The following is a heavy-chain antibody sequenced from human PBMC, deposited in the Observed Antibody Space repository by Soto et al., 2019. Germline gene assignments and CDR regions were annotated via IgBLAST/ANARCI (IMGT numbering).Heavy chain of an antibody. J-gene: IGHJ5*02. CDR2: INPNSGGT. CDR1: GYTFTGYS. D-gene: IGHD2-21*02. V-gene: IGHV1-2*02. Sequence: GASVTVSCKASGYTFTGYSMHWVRQAPGQGLEWMGWINPNSGGTNYAQKVQGRGTMTRDTSISTAYMELSRLRSDDTAVYYCARYECGGDCYSRGRNWFDPWGQGTLVTVSS. CDR3: ARYECGGDCYSRGRNWFDP.